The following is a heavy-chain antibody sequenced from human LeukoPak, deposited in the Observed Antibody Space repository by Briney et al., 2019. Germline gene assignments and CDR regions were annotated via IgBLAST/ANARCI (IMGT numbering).Heavy chain of an antibody. CDR3: ARVAVPIYDSSGYYSHHFDY. J-gene: IGHJ4*02. V-gene: IGHV1/OR15-1*04. Sequence: ASVKVSCKASGYIFTDYYMHWVRQAPGQELGWMGRINPNSGSTSYAQKFQGRVTMTRVMSTSTVYMELSSLRSEDTAVYYCARVAVPIYDSSGYYSHHFDYWGQGTLVTVSS. CDR2: INPNSGST. CDR1: GYIFTDYY. D-gene: IGHD3-22*01.